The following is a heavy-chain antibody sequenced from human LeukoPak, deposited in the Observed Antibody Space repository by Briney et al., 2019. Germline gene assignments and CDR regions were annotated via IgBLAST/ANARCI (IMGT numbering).Heavy chain of an antibody. CDR3: AKMEGQRLYDYCMDV. Sequence: GGSLRLSCAASGFAFSDFAMSWVRQAPGKGLEWVSATSGSGYYTYYVESVKGRFTISRDNSKNTLYLHMNSLRADDTAVYYCAKMEGQRLYDYCMDVWGRGTTVTVSS. CDR1: GFAFSDFA. D-gene: IGHD3-3*01. V-gene: IGHV3-23*01. CDR2: TSGSGYYT. J-gene: IGHJ6*03.